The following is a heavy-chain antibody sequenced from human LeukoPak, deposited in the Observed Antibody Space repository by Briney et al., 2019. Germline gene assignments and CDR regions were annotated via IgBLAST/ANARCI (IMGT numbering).Heavy chain of an antibody. Sequence: TGGSLRLSCAASGFTFDDYGMSWVRQAPGKGLEWVSVIYSGGSTYYADSVKGRFTISRDNSKNTLYLQMNSLRAEDTAVYYCTRMERFLEWSFDYWGQGTLVTVSS. D-gene: IGHD3-3*01. CDR2: IYSGGST. V-gene: IGHV3-53*01. CDR3: TRMERFLEWSFDY. CDR1: GFTFDDYG. J-gene: IGHJ4*02.